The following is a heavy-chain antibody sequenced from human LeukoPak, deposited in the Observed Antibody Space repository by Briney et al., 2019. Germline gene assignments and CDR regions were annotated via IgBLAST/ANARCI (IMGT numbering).Heavy chain of an antibody. V-gene: IGHV3-30*02. D-gene: IGHD1-26*01. Sequence: GGSLRLSCAASGFTFSDYYMSWIRQAPGKGLEWVAFIRYDGSNKYYADSVKGRFTISRDNSKNTLYLQMNSLRAEDTAVYYCAKTGRSNNWFDPWGQGTLVTVSS. J-gene: IGHJ5*02. CDR3: AKTGRSNNWFDP. CDR2: IRYDGSNK. CDR1: GFTFSDYY.